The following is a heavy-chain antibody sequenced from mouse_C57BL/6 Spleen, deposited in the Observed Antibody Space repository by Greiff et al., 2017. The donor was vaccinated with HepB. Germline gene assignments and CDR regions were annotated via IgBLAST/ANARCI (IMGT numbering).Heavy chain of an antibody. V-gene: IGHV5-17*01. Sequence: EVKVVESGGGLVKPGGSLKLSCAASGFTFSDYGMHWVRQAPEKGLEWVAYISSGSSTIYYADTVKGRLSISRDNAKNTLFLQMTSLRSEDTALYYCARQLGHAYWGQETLVTVSA. D-gene: IGHD4-1*02. CDR2: ISSGSSTI. CDR1: GFTFSDYG. J-gene: IGHJ3*01. CDR3: ARQLGHAY.